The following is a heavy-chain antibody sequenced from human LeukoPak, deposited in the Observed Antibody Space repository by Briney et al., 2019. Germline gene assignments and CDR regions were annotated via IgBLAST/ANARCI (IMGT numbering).Heavy chain of an antibody. CDR2: IIPTFGTA. V-gene: IGHV1-69*01. CDR3: ARILPTGFGELWLDP. D-gene: IGHD3-10*01. CDR1: GGAFNSYA. J-gene: IGHJ5*02. Sequence: SVKVSCKASGGAFNSYAISWVRQAPGQGLEWMGGIIPTFGTANYAQKFQGRVTITADESTSTAYMELSSLRSEDTAVYYCARILPTGFGELWLDPWGQGTLVTVSS.